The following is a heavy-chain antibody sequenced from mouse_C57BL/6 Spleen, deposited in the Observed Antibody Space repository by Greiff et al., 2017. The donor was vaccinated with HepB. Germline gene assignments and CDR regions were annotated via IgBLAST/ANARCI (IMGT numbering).Heavy chain of an antibody. D-gene: IGHD2-5*01. Sequence: VQLQQSGAELVKPGASVKISCKASGYAFSSYWMNWVKQRPGKGLEWIGQIYPGDGDTNYNGKFKGKATLTADKSSSTAYMHLSILTSEDSAVYFCARSESNYPYFDYWGQGTTLTVSS. CDR3: ARSESNYPYFDY. CDR1: GYAFSSYW. V-gene: IGHV1-80*01. CDR2: IYPGDGDT. J-gene: IGHJ2*01.